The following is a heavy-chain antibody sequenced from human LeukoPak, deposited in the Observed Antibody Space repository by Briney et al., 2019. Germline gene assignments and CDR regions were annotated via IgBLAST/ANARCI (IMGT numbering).Heavy chain of an antibody. V-gene: IGHV4-30-2*01. CDR2: FYHSGRT. J-gene: IGHJ5*02. D-gene: IGHD3-3*01. CDR1: GGPISSGRYS. CDR3: ARDGHGSGPHREIDR. Sequence: PSDTLSLTCAVSGGPISSGRYSWRRIRQPPGKGLEWIGYFYHSGRTYYNPSLKSRVTISVDRSKNQFCLKLSSVTAADMAVYYCARDGHGSGPHREIDRWGQGTLVTVSS.